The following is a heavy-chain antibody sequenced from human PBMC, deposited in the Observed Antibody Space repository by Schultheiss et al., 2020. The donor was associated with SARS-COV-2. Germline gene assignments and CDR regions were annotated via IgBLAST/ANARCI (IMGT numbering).Heavy chain of an antibody. CDR2: IWYDGSNK. V-gene: IGHV3-30*07. CDR1: GFTFSSYA. CDR3: ARVGLYCGGDCYNRGWFDP. D-gene: IGHD2-21*02. J-gene: IGHJ5*02. Sequence: GGSLRLSCAASGFTFSSYAMHWVRQAPGKGLEWVAVIWYDGSNKYYGDSVKGRFTISRDNSKNTLYLQMNSLRAEDTAVYYCARVGLYCGGDCYNRGWFDPWGQGTLVTVSS.